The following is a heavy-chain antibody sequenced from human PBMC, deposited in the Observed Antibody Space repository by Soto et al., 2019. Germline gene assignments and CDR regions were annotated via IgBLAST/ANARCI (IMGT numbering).Heavy chain of an antibody. Sequence: EVQLLESGGGLVQPGGSLRLSCAASGFTFNSYAMSWVRQAPWKGLEWVSGISVSGGSTYYADSVKGRSTISRDNSKNTLYLQMSSLRAGDTAVYYCAKVTTVVYYFDLWGQGALVTVSS. CDR1: GFTFNSYA. J-gene: IGHJ4*02. V-gene: IGHV3-23*01. CDR3: AKVTTVVYYFDL. CDR2: ISVSGGST. D-gene: IGHD2-8*02.